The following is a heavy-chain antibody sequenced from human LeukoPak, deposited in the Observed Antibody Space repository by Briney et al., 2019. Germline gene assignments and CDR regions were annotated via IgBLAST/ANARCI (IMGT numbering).Heavy chain of an antibody. Sequence: SETLSLTCTVSGGSISSYYWSWIRQPAGKGLEWIGRIYTSGSTNYNPSLKSRVTISVDTSKNQFSLKLSSVTAADTAVYYCARESGSYLIKGIWRWGQGTLVTVSS. CDR2: IYTSGST. D-gene: IGHD1-26*01. CDR3: ARESGSYLIKGIWR. CDR1: GGSISSYY. J-gene: IGHJ4*02. V-gene: IGHV4-4*07.